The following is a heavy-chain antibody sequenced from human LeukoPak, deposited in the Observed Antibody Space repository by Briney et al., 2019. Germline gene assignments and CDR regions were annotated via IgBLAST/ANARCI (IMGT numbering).Heavy chain of an antibody. Sequence: GGSLRLSCAASGFTFSNAYMNWVRQAPGKGLEWVANIKQDGSKKSYVDSVKGRFTISRDNAKNSLYLQMNSLRAEDTAIYYCTRVGYIDEGIDYWGQGTLVTVSS. V-gene: IGHV3-7*04. D-gene: IGHD5-24*01. CDR1: GFTFSNAY. CDR3: TRVGYIDEGIDY. J-gene: IGHJ4*02. CDR2: IKQDGSKK.